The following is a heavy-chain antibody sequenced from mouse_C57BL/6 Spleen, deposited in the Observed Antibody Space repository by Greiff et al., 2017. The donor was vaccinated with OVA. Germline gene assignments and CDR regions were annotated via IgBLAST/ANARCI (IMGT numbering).Heavy chain of an antibody. CDR3: ARPYYDYYYAMDY. D-gene: IGHD2-4*01. Sequence: VQLQQSGAELVKPGASVKLSCKASGYTFTSYWMHWVKQRPGQGLEWIGMIHPNSGSTNYNEKFKSKATLTVDKSSSTAYMQLSSLTSEDSAVYYCARPYYDYYYAMDYWGQGTSVTVSS. CDR1: GYTFTSYW. J-gene: IGHJ4*01. CDR2: IHPNSGST. V-gene: IGHV1-64*01.